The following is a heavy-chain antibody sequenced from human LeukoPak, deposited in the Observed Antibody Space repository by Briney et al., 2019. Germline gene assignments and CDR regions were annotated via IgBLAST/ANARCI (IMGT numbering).Heavy chain of an antibody. CDR3: ARDQVTIFGVVGNAFDI. J-gene: IGHJ3*02. CDR1: GYTFTGYY. V-gene: IGHV1-2*02. Sequence: ASVKVSCKASGYTFTGYYVHWVRQAPGQGLEWMGWINPNSGGTNYAQKFRGRVTMTRDTSISTAYMELSRLRSDDTAVYYCARDQVTIFGVVGNAFDIWGQGTMVTVSS. CDR2: INPNSGGT. D-gene: IGHD3-3*01.